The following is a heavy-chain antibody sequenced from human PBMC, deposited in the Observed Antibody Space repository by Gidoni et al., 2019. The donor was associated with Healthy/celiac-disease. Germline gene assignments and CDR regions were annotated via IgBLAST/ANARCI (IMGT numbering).Heavy chain of an antibody. D-gene: IGHD3-22*01. CDR2: ISGSGGST. J-gene: IGHJ4*02. V-gene: IGHV3-23*01. CDR3: AKHGVRLLLRSWLDY. CDR1: GFTFSSYA. Sequence: EVQLFESGGGLVQPGGSLRLSCSASGFTFSSYAMSWVRQAPGKGLEWVSAISGSGGSTYYADYVKGRFTISRDNSKNTLYLQMKSLRAEDTAVYYCAKHGVRLLLRSWLDYWGQGTLVTVSS.